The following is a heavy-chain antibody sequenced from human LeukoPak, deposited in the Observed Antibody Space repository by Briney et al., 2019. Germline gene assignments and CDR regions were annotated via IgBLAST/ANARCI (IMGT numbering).Heavy chain of an antibody. CDR3: ARGKVGARQFDY. D-gene: IGHD1-26*01. J-gene: IGHJ4*02. CDR2: MNTKSGNT. Sequence: ASVKVSCKASRYTFISYDINWVRQATGQGLEWMGWMNTKSGNTGYAKKFQGRVTMTRNTSISTAYMELSSLRSEDTAVYYCARGKVGARQFDYWGQGTLVTVSS. V-gene: IGHV1-8*01. CDR1: RYTFISYD.